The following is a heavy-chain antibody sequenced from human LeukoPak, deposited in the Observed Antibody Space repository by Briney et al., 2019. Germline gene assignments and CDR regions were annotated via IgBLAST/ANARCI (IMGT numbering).Heavy chain of an antibody. Sequence: GGALRLSRAASGFTFSSYWMHWGRPNPGKGLVWVSRINSDGSSTSYADSVEGRFTISRDNAKNTLYLQVNSLRAEDTAVYYCARDPHGSASYWGQGTLVTVSS. CDR1: GFTFSSYW. J-gene: IGHJ4*02. D-gene: IGHD3-10*01. V-gene: IGHV3-74*01. CDR2: INSDGSST. CDR3: ARDPHGSASY.